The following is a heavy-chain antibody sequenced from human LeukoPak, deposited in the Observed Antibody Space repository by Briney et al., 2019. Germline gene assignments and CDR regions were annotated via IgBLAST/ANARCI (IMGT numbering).Heavy chain of an antibody. V-gene: IGHV4-34*01. Sequence: PSETLSLTCAVYGGSFSGYYWSWIRQPPGKGLEWIGEINHSGSTNYNPSLKSRVTISVDPSKNHFSPKMNSVTTADTAIYYCARHLAAATSAFDSWGRGTLVTVSS. J-gene: IGHJ4*02. D-gene: IGHD6-13*01. CDR2: INHSGST. CDR3: ARHLAAATSAFDS. CDR1: GGSFSGYY.